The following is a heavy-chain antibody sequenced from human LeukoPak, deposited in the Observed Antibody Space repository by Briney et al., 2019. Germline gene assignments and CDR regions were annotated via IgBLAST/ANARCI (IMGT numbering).Heavy chain of an antibody. V-gene: IGHV1-8*01. D-gene: IGHD3-10*01. CDR2: MNPNSGNT. CDR3: AREHRITMVRGALTY. J-gene: IGHJ4*02. Sequence: GASVKVSCKASGYTFTSYDINWVRQATGQGLEWMGWMNPNSGNTGYAQKFQGRVTMTRNTSISTAYMKLSSLRSEDTAVYYCAREHRITMVRGALTYWGQGTLVTVSS. CDR1: GYTFTSYD.